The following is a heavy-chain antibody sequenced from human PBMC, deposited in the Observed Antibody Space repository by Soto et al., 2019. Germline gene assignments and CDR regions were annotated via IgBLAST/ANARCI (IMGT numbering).Heavy chain of an antibody. J-gene: IGHJ5*02. CDR3: ARDRGYNCFDL. CDR2: ISSSGTTI. V-gene: IGHV3-11*04. Sequence: GGSLRLSCAGTGFIFSDFYMSWIRQAPGKGLEWVSYISSSGTTIYYADSVKGRFTISRDDAKSSLYLQMNSLTVEDTAIYYCARDRGYNCFDLWGQGTLVTVSS. CDR1: GFIFSDFY.